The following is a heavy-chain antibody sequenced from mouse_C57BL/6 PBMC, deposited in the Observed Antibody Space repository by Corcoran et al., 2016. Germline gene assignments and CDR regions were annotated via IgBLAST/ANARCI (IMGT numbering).Heavy chain of an antibody. CDR1: GYTFTDYY. Sequence: EVQLQQSGPELVKPGASVKISCKASGYTFTDYYMNWVKQSHGKSLEWIGDINPNNGGTSYNQKFKGKATLTVDKSSSTAYMELRSLTSEDSAVYYCARPLGSSYVNYWGQGTTLTVSS. CDR2: INPNNGGT. V-gene: IGHV1-26*01. D-gene: IGHD1-1*01. CDR3: ARPLGSSYVNY. J-gene: IGHJ2*01.